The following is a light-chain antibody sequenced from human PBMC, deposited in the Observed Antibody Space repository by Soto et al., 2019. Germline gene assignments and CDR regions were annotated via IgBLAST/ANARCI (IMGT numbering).Light chain of an antibody. CDR2: EDS. Sequence: QSALPQPASVSGSPGQSITISCTGTSSDVGSYNLVSWYQQHPGKAPKLMIYEDSKRPSGVSNRFFGSKSGNTASLTISGLQAEDEADYFCCSYARGSTLVFGGGTKLTVL. V-gene: IGLV2-23*01. CDR1: SSDVGSYNL. CDR3: CSYARGSTLV. J-gene: IGLJ3*02.